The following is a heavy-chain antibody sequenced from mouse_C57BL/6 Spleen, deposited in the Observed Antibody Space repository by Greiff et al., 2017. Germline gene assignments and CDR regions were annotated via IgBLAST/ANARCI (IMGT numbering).Heavy chain of an antibody. CDR2: INPNNGGT. CDR1: GYTFTDYN. V-gene: IGHV1-18*01. J-gene: IGHJ4*01. Sequence: EVQLQQSGPELVKPGASVKIPCKASGYTFTDYNMDWVKQSHGKSLEWIGDINPNNGGTIYNQKFKGKATLTVDKSSSTAYMELRSLTSEDTAVYYCARNGYYEDYYAMDYWGQGTSVTVSS. CDR3: ARNGYYEDYYAMDY. D-gene: IGHD2-3*01.